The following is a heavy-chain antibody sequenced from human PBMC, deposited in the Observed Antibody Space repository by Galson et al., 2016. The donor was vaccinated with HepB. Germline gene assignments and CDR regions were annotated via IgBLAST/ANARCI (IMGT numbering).Heavy chain of an antibody. CDR2: ISGSRSYI. CDR3: AIDPSQWDNDFVDY. V-gene: IGHV3-21*04. Sequence: SLRLSCAAFGFTLSTRYNMNWVRQAPGKGLEWVASISGSRSYIIYADSVKGRFTISRDNSKNPLYLQMNSLIDDDTAIYFCAIDPSQWDNDFVDYWGRGTLVTVSS. J-gene: IGHJ4*02. D-gene: IGHD3/OR15-3a*01. CDR1: GFTLSTRYN.